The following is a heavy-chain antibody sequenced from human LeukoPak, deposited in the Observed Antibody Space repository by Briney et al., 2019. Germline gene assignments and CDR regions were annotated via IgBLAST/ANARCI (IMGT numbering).Heavy chain of an antibody. J-gene: IGHJ4*02. CDR1: GFTFSSYS. CDR3: ARDWYNSLNYFDY. Sequence: GSLRLSCAASGFTFSSYSMNWVRQAPGKGLEWVSAISATASNTYYADSVKGRFTISRDNSNSTLYLQMNSLRVDDTAVYYCARDWYNSLNYFDYWGQGSLVTVSS. CDR2: ISATASNT. D-gene: IGHD1-1*01. V-gene: IGHV3-23*01.